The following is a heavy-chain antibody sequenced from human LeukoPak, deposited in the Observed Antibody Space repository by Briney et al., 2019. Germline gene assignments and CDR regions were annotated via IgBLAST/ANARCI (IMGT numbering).Heavy chain of an antibody. CDR1: GGSISSYY. CDR3: AREKYNYGDNDAFDI. Sequence: SATLSLSCTVSGGSISSYYWSWVRQPPGQGLEWMGNIYYSGSTNYNPSLKSRVTISVDTSKSQFSLKLSSVTAADTAVYYCAREKYNYGDNDAFDIWGQGTMVTVSS. J-gene: IGHJ3*02. D-gene: IGHD4-17*01. CDR2: IYYSGST. V-gene: IGHV4-59*01.